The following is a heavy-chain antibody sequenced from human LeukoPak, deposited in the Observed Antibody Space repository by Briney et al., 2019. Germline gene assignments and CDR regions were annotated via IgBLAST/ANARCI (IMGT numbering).Heavy chain of an antibody. D-gene: IGHD6-6*01. CDR1: GFTFSSYA. V-gene: IGHV3-23*01. J-gene: IGHJ6*02. CDR3: ARYSSSSFYYYYYGMDV. CDR2: ISGSGGST. Sequence: PGGSLRLSCAASGFTFSSYAMSWVRQAPGKGLEWVSAISGSGGSTYYADSVKGRFTISRDNAKNSLYLQMNSLRAEDTAVYYCARYSSSSFYYYYYGMDVWGQGTTVTVSS.